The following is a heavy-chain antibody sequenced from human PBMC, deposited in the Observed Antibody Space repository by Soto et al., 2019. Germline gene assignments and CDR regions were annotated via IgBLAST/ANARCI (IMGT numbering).Heavy chain of an antibody. V-gene: IGHV3-21*01. CDR2: ISSSGSYI. Sequence: LRLSCAASGFIFSSYNMNWVRQAPGKGLEWVSSISSSGSYIFYADSVKGRFTISRNNAKNTLYLQMNSLRVDDTAVYYCAWGPRGLYHHDYSGQGALVTVSS. D-gene: IGHD2-2*01. J-gene: IGHJ4*02. CDR3: AWGPRGLYHHDY. CDR1: GFIFSSYN.